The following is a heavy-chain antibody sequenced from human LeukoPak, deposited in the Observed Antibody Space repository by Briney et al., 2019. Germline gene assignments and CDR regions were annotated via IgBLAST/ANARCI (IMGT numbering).Heavy chain of an antibody. Sequence: SETQSLTCAVYGGSFSGYYWSWIRQPPGKGLEWIGEINHSGSTNYNPSLKSRVTISVDTSKNQFSLKLSSVTAADTAVYYCGRCAGKDGYNSGFDYWGQGTLVTVSS. CDR1: GGSFSGYY. J-gene: IGHJ4*02. V-gene: IGHV4-34*01. CDR3: GRCAGKDGYNSGFDY. CDR2: INHSGST. D-gene: IGHD5-24*01.